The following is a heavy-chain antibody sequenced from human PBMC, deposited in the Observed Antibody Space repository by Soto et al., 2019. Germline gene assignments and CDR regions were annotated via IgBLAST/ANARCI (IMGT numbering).Heavy chain of an antibody. V-gene: IGHV3-23*01. Sequence: EVQLLESGGGLVQPGGSLRLSCEASGLSFNSHGMSWVRQAPGKGLEWVSAISGSGNTRHYADSVRGRFTVSRDNSKNTLYLQMDSRRVEDSAVYYCAKDPPISGTYELYHYHGMDVWGQGTTVTVSS. J-gene: IGHJ6*02. D-gene: IGHD3-10*01. CDR3: AKDPPISGTYELYHYHGMDV. CDR1: GLSFNSHG. CDR2: ISGSGNTR.